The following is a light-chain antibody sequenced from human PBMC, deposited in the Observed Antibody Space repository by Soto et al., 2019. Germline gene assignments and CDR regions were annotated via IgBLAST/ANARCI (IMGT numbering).Light chain of an antibody. J-gene: IGKJ5*01. V-gene: IGKV1-39*01. CDR2: AAS. Sequence: IEMTLSPSSLSASVGDRVTITCRTSQTITTSLNWYRQKPGKAPDLLIYAASSLASGIPSRFGGRGSGTDFTLTITGLQPEDFAAYYCQQNYSLPITFGQGTRLEIK. CDR1: QTITTS. CDR3: QQNYSLPIT.